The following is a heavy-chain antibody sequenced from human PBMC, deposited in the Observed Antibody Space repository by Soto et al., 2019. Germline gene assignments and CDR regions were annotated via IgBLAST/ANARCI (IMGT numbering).Heavy chain of an antibody. CDR1: GGSISSTSYH. CDR2: IFFTGRT. CDR3: ASLDGSSNNDYYYGIDV. Sequence: SETLSLTCTVSGGSISSTSYHGGWIRPPTGKRLEWIGSIFFTGRTYYNPSLKSRATIYVDTSKDQFSLKLRSVTAAVTAVYYCASLDGSSNNDYYYGIDVWGQGTTVTVSS. D-gene: IGHD6-6*01. J-gene: IGHJ6*02. V-gene: IGHV4-39*01.